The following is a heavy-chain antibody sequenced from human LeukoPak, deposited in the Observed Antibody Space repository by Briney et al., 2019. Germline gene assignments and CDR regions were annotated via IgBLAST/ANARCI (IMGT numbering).Heavy chain of an antibody. D-gene: IGHD2-2*01. CDR1: GASITTYY. CDR3: ARELPYCSSTSCYDLFDP. J-gene: IGHJ5*02. Sequence: KPSETLSLTCTVSGASITTYYWSWIRQPPGKGLEYIGQIHSSGSANYNPSLKSRVAMSLDASKNQFSLTISSVTAADTAVYYCARELPYCSSTSCYDLFDPWGQGTLVTVSS. CDR2: IHSSGSA. V-gene: IGHV4-59*01.